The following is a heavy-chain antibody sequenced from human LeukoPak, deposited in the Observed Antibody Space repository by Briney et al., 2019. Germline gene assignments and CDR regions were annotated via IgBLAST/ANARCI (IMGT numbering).Heavy chain of an antibody. D-gene: IGHD4-23*01. V-gene: IGHV1-2*02. CDR2: INPNSGGT. J-gene: IGHJ3*02. Sequence: ASVKVSCKASGYTFTGYYMHWVRQAPGQGLEWRGWINPNSGGTNYAQKFQGRVTMTRDTSISTAYMELSRLRSDDAAVYYCARTYGGNSFDAFDIWGQGTMVTVSS. CDR1: GYTFTGYY. CDR3: ARTYGGNSFDAFDI.